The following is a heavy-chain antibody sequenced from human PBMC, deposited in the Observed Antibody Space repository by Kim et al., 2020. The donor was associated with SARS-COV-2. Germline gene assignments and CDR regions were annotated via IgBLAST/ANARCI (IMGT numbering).Heavy chain of an antibody. CDR3: ARDRVWGTRMDV. V-gene: IGHV3-33*01. J-gene: IGHJ6*02. D-gene: IGHD2-8*01. Sequence: YYADSVKGRFTISRDNSKNTLYLQMNSLRAEDTAVYYCARDRVWGTRMDVWGQGTTVTVSS.